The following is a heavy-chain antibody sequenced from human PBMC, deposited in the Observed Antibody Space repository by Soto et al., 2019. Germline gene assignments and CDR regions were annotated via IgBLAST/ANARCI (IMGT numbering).Heavy chain of an antibody. CDR1: GFTFSNAW. V-gene: IGHV3-15*01. J-gene: IGHJ4*02. CDR2: IKSKTDGGTT. Sequence: EVQLVESGGGLVKPGGSLSLSCAASGFTFSNAWMSWVRQAPGKGLEWVGRIKSKTDGGTTDYAAPVKGRFTISRDDAKNSLYLQMNSLKTEDPAVDYCTTAKGQLGYWGQGTPGTVSS. D-gene: IGHD6-13*01. CDR3: TTAKGQLGY.